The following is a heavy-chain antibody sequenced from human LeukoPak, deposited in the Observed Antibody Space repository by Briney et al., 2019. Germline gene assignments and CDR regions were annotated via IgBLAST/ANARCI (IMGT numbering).Heavy chain of an antibody. J-gene: IGHJ6*02. V-gene: IGHV1-69*04. CDR3: ARVSTYYYDSSGYHYYYYYGMDV. CDR2: IIPILGIA. CDR1: GGTFSSYA. Sequence: ASVKVSCKASGGTFSSYAISWVRQAPGQGLEWMGRIIPILGIANYAQKFQGRVTMTRDTSTSTVYMELSSLRSEDTAVYYCARVSTYYYDSSGYHYYYYYGMDVWGQGTTVTVSS. D-gene: IGHD3-22*01.